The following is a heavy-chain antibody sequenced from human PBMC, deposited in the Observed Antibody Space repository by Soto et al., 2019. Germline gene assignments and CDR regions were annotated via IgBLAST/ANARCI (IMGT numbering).Heavy chain of an antibody. CDR3: AGLVGAPDYYYYGMDV. V-gene: IGHV3-23*01. D-gene: IGHD1-26*01. CDR1: GFTFSSYA. Sequence: QPGGSLRLSCAASGFTFSSYAMSWVRQAPGKGLEWVSSISVSGGSTYYADSVRGRFTISRDTSKNTLYLQMNGLRADDTAVYYCAGLVGAPDYYYYGMDVWGQGTTVTVSS. CDR2: ISVSGGST. J-gene: IGHJ6*02.